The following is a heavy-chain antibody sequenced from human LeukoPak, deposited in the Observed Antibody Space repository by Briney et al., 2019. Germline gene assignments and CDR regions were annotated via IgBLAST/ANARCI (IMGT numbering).Heavy chain of an antibody. Sequence: GGSLRLSCAASGFTFSSYGMHWVRQAPGKGLEWLSYISGSSSTIHYADSVKGRFTISRDNAKNSLYLQMNSLRDEDTAVYYCARDTAYAFDIWGQGTMVTVSS. CDR3: ARDTAYAFDI. J-gene: IGHJ3*02. CDR1: GFTFSSYG. CDR2: ISGSSSTI. V-gene: IGHV3-48*02.